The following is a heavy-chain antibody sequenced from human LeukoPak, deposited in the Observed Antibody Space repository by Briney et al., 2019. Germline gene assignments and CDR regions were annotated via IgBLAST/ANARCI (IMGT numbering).Heavy chain of an antibody. V-gene: IGHV4-34*01. D-gene: IGHD6-19*01. Sequence: SETLSLTCAVYGGSFSGYYWSWIRQPPGKGLEWIGEINHSGNTNYNPSLKSRVTISVDTSKNQFSLKLSSVTAADTAVYYCARTLAVAGTSLQFDPWGQGTLVTVSS. CDR2: INHSGNT. J-gene: IGHJ5*02. CDR3: ARTLAVAGTSLQFDP. CDR1: GGSFSGYY.